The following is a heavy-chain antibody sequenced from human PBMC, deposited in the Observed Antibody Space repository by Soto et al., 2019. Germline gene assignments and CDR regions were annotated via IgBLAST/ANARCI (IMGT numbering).Heavy chain of an antibody. CDR1: GYSFSSYS. D-gene: IGHD6-13*01. Sequence: QAQLMQSGSEVRKPGASVKVSCMGSGYSFSSYSIHWVRQAPAQRLEWLGWINAGNGFTKNSPKFRDTVTISTDTSANTVYLELRSLTAQDSAVYYCASGVFPYGMDVWGQGTTVTVSS. V-gene: IGHV1-3*01. CDR3: ASGVFPYGMDV. J-gene: IGHJ6*02. CDR2: INAGNGFT.